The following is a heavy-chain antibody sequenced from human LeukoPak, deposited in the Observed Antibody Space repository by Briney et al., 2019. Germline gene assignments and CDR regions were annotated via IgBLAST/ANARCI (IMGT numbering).Heavy chain of an antibody. CDR1: GFTFNNYV. J-gene: IGHJ5*02. CDR2: ITGTGGST. Sequence: GGSLRLSCAASGFTFNNYVMSWVRQAPGKGLEWVSAITGTGGSTYYADSVKGRFTISRDNSKNTLYLQMNSLRAEDTAVYYCATRGYCSGTSCYAPQPWGQGTLVTVSS. V-gene: IGHV3-23*01. D-gene: IGHD2-2*01. CDR3: ATRGYCSGTSCYAPQP.